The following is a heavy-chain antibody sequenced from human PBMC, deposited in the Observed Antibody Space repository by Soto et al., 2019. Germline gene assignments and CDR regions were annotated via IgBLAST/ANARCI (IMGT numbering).Heavy chain of an antibody. D-gene: IGHD6-6*01. CDR1: GASVSSGSYY. V-gene: IGHV4-61*01. Sequence: SETLSLTCTVSGASVSSGSYYWSWIRQPPGKGLEWIGYFFYTGSTSYNPSLKSRVTISVDTSKNQFSLTLSSVTDADTAVYYCARDLYSSSSPYYYGMDVWGQGTTVTVSS. CDR3: ARDLYSSSSPYYYGMDV. CDR2: FFYTGST. J-gene: IGHJ6*02.